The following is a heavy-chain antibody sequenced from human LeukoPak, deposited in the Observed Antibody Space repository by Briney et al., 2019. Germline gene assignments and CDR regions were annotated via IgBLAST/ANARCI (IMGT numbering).Heavy chain of an antibody. CDR3: AKGPTHYLLDRGSTSYFDY. CDR2: MRYDGSIK. CDR1: GFTFSYYG. J-gene: IGHJ4*02. D-gene: IGHD3-3*01. Sequence: GGSLRLSCAASGFTFSYYGMHWVRQAPGKGLEWVAFMRYDGSIKYYVDSVKGRFTISRDNSNNMLFLQMNSLTAEDTAVYFCAKGPTHYLLDRGSTSYFDYWGQGTLVTVSS. V-gene: IGHV3-30*02.